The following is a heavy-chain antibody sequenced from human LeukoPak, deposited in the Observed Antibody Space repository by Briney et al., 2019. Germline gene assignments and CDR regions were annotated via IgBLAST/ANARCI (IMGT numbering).Heavy chain of an antibody. J-gene: IGHJ5*02. Sequence: PSETLSLTCTVSGGSISSSNFYWGWIRQPPGKGLEWIGSIYYSGSTYYNPSLKSRVTISVDTSKNQFSLKLSSVTAADTAVYYCARPPGIAVAWFDPWGQGTLVTVSS. CDR1: GGSISSSNFY. V-gene: IGHV4-39*01. CDR3: ARPPGIAVAWFDP. D-gene: IGHD6-19*01. CDR2: IYYSGST.